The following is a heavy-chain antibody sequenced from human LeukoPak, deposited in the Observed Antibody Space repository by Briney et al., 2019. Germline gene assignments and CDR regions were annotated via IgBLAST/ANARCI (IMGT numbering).Heavy chain of an antibody. V-gene: IGHV4-38-2*02. J-gene: IGHJ4*02. CDR1: GYSISSAYY. CDR2: IYHSGST. CDR3: ARDRVGATAIDY. D-gene: IGHD1-26*01. Sequence: SETLSLTCTVSGYSISSAYYWGWIRQPPGKGLEWIGNIYHSGSTYYNPSLRGRATISVDTSKNQFSLKLNSVTAADTAVYYCARDRVGATAIDYWGQGTLVTVSS.